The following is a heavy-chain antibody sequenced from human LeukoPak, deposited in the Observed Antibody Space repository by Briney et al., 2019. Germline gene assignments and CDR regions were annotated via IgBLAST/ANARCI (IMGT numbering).Heavy chain of an antibody. CDR3: AKATVYQLLYRGFFDY. V-gene: IGHV3-23*01. CDR2: ISGSGGST. CDR1: GFTFSSYA. J-gene: IGHJ4*02. Sequence: GRSLRLSCAASGFTFSSYAMSWVRQAPGKGLEWVSAISGSGGSTYYADSVKGRFTISRDNSKNTLYLQMNSLRAEDTAVYYCAKATVYQLLYRGFFDYWGQGTLVTVSS. D-gene: IGHD2-2*02.